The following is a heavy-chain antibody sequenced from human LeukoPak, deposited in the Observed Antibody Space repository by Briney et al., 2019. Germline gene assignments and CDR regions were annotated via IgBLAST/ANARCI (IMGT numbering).Heavy chain of an antibody. CDR1: GGSISSYY. J-gene: IGHJ3*02. Sequence: PLETLSLTCSVSGGSISSYYWSWIRQTPGKGPEWIAYIHYSGSTNYNPSLKSRVTISIDTSKNQFSLKLSSVTAADTAVYYCARDQTSKGDAFDIWGQGTMVTVSS. CDR3: ARDQTSKGDAFDI. V-gene: IGHV4-59*01. CDR2: IHYSGST.